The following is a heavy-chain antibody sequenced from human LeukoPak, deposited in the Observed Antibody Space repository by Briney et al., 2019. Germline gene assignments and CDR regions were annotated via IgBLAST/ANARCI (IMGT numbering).Heavy chain of an antibody. CDR1: GDSLSTYY. CDR2: IYHSGGT. J-gene: IGHJ4*02. Sequence: SETLSLTCTVSGDSLSTYYWNWIRQTPGKGLEWIGYIYHSGGTAYNPSLKSRVTISVDTSKNQFSLKLSSVTAADTAVYYCARDLTSGSYWVDWGQGTLVSVSS. CDR3: ARDLTSGSYWVD. V-gene: IGHV4-59*01. D-gene: IGHD1-26*01.